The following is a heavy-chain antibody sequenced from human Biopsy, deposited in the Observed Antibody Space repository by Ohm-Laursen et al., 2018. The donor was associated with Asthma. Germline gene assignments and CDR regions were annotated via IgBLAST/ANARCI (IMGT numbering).Heavy chain of an antibody. D-gene: IGHD6-19*01. CDR2: ISYDGSSI. Sequence: SLRLSCTASGSSFSSYAMGWVRQAPGKGLEWVAVISYDGSSIYYADSVKGRFTISRDNSKNTLSLQMNSLTAEDTAVYYCAREGVAGTHIEDWGQGTLVTVSS. V-gene: IGHV3-30-3*01. J-gene: IGHJ4*02. CDR3: AREGVAGTHIED. CDR1: GSSFSSYA.